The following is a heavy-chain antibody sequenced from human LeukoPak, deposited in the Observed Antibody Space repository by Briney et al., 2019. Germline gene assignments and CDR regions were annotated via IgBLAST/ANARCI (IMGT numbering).Heavy chain of an antibody. Sequence: SETLSLTCTVSGYSISSGYYWGWSRQPPGKGLEWIGSIYHSGSTYYNPSLKSRVTISVDTSKNQFSLKLSSVTAADTAVYYCARDRDSSSWYPYGMDVWGQGTTVTVSS. J-gene: IGHJ6*02. D-gene: IGHD6-13*01. V-gene: IGHV4-38-2*02. CDR3: ARDRDSSSWYPYGMDV. CDR1: GYSISSGYY. CDR2: IYHSGST.